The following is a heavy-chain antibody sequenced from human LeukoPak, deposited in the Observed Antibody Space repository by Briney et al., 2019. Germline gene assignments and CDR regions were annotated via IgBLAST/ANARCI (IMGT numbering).Heavy chain of an antibody. D-gene: IGHD5-24*01. V-gene: IGHV4-59*01. CDR2: IYYSGSSGST. Sequence: KPPETPSLTCTVSGGSISSYYWNWIRQPPGKGLEWIGYIYYSGSSGSTNYNPSLRSRVTTSADTSKNQFSLKMTSVTAADTAVYYCAGGGDGYQTRFDYWGQGTLLTFSS. CDR3: AGGGDGYQTRFDY. CDR1: GGSISSYY. J-gene: IGHJ4*02.